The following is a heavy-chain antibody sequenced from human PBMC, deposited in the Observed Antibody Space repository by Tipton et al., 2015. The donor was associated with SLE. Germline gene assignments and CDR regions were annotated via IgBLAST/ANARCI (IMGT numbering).Heavy chain of an antibody. V-gene: IGHV4-39*07. CDR3: AREVDTMKDSDAFDM. Sequence: TLSLTCFVSGGSISSSYYYSAWIRPPPGKGLEWIGTIYYSGNTYYNPSLKSRVTMSVDTSRNQFSLKLSPVTAADTAVYYCAREVDTMKDSDAFDMWGQGTMVTVSS. CDR1: GGSISSSYYY. D-gene: IGHD3-22*01. J-gene: IGHJ3*02. CDR2: IYYSGNT.